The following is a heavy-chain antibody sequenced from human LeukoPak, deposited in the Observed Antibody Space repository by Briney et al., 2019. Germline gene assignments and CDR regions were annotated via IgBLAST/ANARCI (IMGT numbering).Heavy chain of an antibody. CDR2: IYYSGST. J-gene: IGHJ4*02. V-gene: IGHV4-39*07. D-gene: IGHD6-13*01. CDR3: ARDQAAAGRGVDY. CDR1: GGSISSSSYY. Sequence: SETLSLTCTVSGGSISSSSYYWGWIRQPPGKGLEWIGSIYYSGSTYYNPSLKSRVTISVDTSKNQFSLKLSSVTAADTAVYYCARDQAAAGRGVDYWGQGTLVTVSS.